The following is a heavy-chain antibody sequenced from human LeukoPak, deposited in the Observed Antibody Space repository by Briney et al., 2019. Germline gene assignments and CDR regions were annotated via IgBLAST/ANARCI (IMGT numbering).Heavy chain of an antibody. CDR3: ARGTCSGGSCSYAY. Sequence: GASVKVSCKASGNTFTRYGMNWMRQAPGQGLEWMGWINTNTGNPTYAQGFTGRFVFSLDTSVSTAYLHISSLKAEDTAVYYCARGTCSGGSCSYAYWGQGTLVTVSS. V-gene: IGHV7-4-1*02. J-gene: IGHJ4*02. CDR2: INTNTGNP. D-gene: IGHD2-15*01. CDR1: GNTFTRYG.